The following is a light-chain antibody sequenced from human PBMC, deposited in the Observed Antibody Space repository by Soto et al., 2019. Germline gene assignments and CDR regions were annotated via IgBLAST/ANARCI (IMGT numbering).Light chain of an antibody. CDR3: QSDDSSLSAR. Sequence: QSVLTQPPSVSGAPGQRVTISCTGSSSNIGAGYDVHWYQQLPGTAPKLLIYGNSNRPSGVPDRFSGSKSGTSASLAITGLQAEDDADYYCQSDDSSLSARFGTGTQVTVL. V-gene: IGLV1-40*01. CDR1: SSNIGAGYD. J-gene: IGLJ1*01. CDR2: GNS.